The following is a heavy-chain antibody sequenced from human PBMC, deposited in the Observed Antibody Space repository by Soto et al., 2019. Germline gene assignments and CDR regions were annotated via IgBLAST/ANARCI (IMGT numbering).Heavy chain of an antibody. V-gene: IGHV1-18*01. CDR1: GYIFVNYG. D-gene: IGHD3-16*02. CDR3: VMVDNFVTPTPQDV. J-gene: IGHJ6*02. CDR2: ISPYTGNT. Sequence: QVQLVQSGDEVKKPGASVKVSCKASGYIFVNYGIAWVRQAPGQGLEWMGWISPYTGNTHSATKVQGRLTMTTDTSTSTAYMDLGSLTSDATAVYYCVMVDNFVTPTPQDVWGQGTTGTVSS.